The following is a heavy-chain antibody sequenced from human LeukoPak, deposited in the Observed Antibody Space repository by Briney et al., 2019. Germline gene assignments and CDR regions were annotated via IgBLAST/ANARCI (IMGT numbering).Heavy chain of an antibody. CDR1: GFTFSSYW. Sequence: PGGSLRLSCAASGFTFSSYWMSWVRQAPGKGLEWVANIKQDGSEKYYVDSVKGRFTISRDNAKNSLYLQMNSLRAEDTAVYYCARDLLHRGYAFDIWGQGTMVTVSS. CDR3: ARDLLHRGYAFDI. D-gene: IGHD5-12*01. J-gene: IGHJ3*02. V-gene: IGHV3-7*01. CDR2: IKQDGSEK.